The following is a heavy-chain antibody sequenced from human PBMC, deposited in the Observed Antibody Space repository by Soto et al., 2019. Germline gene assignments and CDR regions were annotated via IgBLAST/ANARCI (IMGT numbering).Heavy chain of an antibody. Sequence: QVQLQESGPGLLEPSQTLTLTCTVSGGSISSGGYYWSWIRQHPGKGLEWIGYIYYSGSTYYNPSLKSRVTISVDTSKNQFSLKLSSVTAADTAVYYCARDPSSNPYYGMDVWGQGTTVTVSS. V-gene: IGHV4-31*03. J-gene: IGHJ6*02. CDR1: GGSISSGGYY. CDR3: ARDPSSNPYYGMDV. CDR2: IYYSGST. D-gene: IGHD4-4*01.